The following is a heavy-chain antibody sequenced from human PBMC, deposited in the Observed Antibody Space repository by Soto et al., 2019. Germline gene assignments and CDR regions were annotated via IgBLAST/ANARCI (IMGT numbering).Heavy chain of an antibody. Sequence: EVQMLESGGGLVQPGGSLRLSCAASGFTFSSYALTWVRQAPGKGLEWVSAITGSGDYTRYTDSVKGRFTITRDNAKNTLFLHMKSLRADDTAIYYCGKDPIGDYFGAFDFCGQGTMVTVSS. CDR2: ITGSGDYT. J-gene: IGHJ3*01. V-gene: IGHV3-23*01. CDR1: GFTFSSYA. D-gene: IGHD4-17*01. CDR3: GKDPIGDYFGAFDF.